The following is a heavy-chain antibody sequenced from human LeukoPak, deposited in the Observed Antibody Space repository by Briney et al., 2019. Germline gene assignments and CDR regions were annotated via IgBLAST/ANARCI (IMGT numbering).Heavy chain of an antibody. V-gene: IGHV4-59*08. D-gene: IGHD3-10*01. CDR3: ARGITMVRGSGA. CDR1: GGSISSYY. J-gene: IGHJ4*02. CDR2: IYYSGST. Sequence: PSETLSLTCTVSGGSISSYYWSWIRQPPGKGLEWIGYIYYSGSTNYNPSLKSRVTISVDTSKNQFSPKLSSVTAADTAVYYCARGITMVRGSGAWGQGTLVTVSS.